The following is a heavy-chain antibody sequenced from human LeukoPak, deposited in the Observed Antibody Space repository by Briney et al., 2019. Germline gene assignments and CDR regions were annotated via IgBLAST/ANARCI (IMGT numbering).Heavy chain of an antibody. D-gene: IGHD6-19*01. CDR1: GGSISTYY. Sequence: PSETLSLTCTVSGGSISTYYWSWIRQPPGKGREWIAYIYYTGSTTYNPSLRSRVTISVDTSKNQFSLKLSSVTAADTAVYFCAKYGNSGWVIDNWGQGTLVTVSS. CDR3: AKYGNSGWVIDN. CDR2: IYYTGST. J-gene: IGHJ4*02. V-gene: IGHV4-59*08.